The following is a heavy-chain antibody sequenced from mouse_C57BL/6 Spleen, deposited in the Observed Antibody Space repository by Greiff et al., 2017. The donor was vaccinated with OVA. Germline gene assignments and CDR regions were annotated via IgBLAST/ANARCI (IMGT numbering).Heavy chain of an antibody. Sequence: QVQLKQSGAELVKPGASVKISCKASGYAFSSYWMNWVKQRPGKGLEWIGQIYPGDGDTNYNGKFKGKATLTADKSSSTAYMQLSSLTSEDSAVYFCARLDDGYWYFDVGGTGTTVTVSS. CDR3: ARLDDGYWYFDV. CDR1: GYAFSSYW. CDR2: IYPGDGDT. J-gene: IGHJ1*03. V-gene: IGHV1-80*01. D-gene: IGHD2-3*01.